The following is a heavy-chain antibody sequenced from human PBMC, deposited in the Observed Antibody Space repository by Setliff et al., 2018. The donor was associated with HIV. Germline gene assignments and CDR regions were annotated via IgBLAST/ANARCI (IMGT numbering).Heavy chain of an antibody. J-gene: IGHJ4*02. V-gene: IGHV3-23*01. CDR3: AKDPTTGAVAVYYFDY. D-gene: IGHD6-19*01. CDR1: GFTFSNYA. Sequence: PGGSLRLSCAASGFTFSNYAMSWVRQAPGKGLEWVSAISGSGGSTYYADSVKGRFTISRDNSKNTLYLQMNSLRAEDTAVYYCAKDPTTGAVAVYYFDYWGQGTLVTVSS. CDR2: ISGSGGST.